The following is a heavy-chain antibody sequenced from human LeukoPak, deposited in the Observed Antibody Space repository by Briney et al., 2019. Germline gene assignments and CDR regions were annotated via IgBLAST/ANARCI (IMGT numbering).Heavy chain of an antibody. D-gene: IGHD3-10*01. CDR3: AGARMVRGVVDY. CDR1: GGSFSGYY. J-gene: IGHJ4*02. V-gene: IGHV4-34*01. Sequence: SETLSLTCAVYGGSFSGYYWSWIRQPPGKGLEWIGEINHSGSTNYNPSLKSRVTISVDTSKNQFSLKLSSVTAADTAVYYCAGARMVRGVVDYWGQGTLVTVSS. CDR2: INHSGST.